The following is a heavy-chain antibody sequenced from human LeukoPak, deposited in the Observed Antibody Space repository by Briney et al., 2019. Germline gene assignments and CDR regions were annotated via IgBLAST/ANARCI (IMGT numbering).Heavy chain of an antibody. V-gene: IGHV3-30*02. Sequence: GGSLRLSCAASGFTFSSYGMHWVRQAPGKGLEWAAFIRYDGSNKYYADSVKGRFTISRDKSKNTLYLQMNSLRAEDTAVYYCAKAYYYDPSGYFDYWGQGTLVTVSS. J-gene: IGHJ4*02. CDR3: AKAYYYDPSGYFDY. D-gene: IGHD3-22*01. CDR1: GFTFSSYG. CDR2: IRYDGSNK.